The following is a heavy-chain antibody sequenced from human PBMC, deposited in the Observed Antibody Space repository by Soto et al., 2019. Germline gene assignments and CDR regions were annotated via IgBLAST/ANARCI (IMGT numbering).Heavy chain of an antibody. D-gene: IGHD3-10*01. CDR2: MNPNSGNT. J-gene: IGHJ6*02. CDR3: ARGLRDYYGSALGMDV. V-gene: IGHV1-8*01. Sequence: ASVKVSCKASGYTFTSYDINWVRQATGQGLEWMGWMNPNSGNTGYAQKFQGRVTMTRNTSISTAYMELSSLRSEDTAVYYCARGLRDYYGSALGMDVWGQGTTVTVSS. CDR1: GYTFTSYD.